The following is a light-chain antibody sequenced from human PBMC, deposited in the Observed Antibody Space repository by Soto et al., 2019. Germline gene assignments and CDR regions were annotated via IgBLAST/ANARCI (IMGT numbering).Light chain of an antibody. V-gene: IGKV1-8*01. CDR2: AAS. Sequence: AIRMTQSPSSLSASTGDRVTITCRASQGISSYLAWYQQKPGKAPKLLIYAASTLQSGVPSRFSGSGSGTDFTLTLSCLQSEDFATYYCQQYYSYPPFFGGGTKVEIK. J-gene: IGKJ4*01. CDR3: QQYYSYPPF. CDR1: QGISSY.